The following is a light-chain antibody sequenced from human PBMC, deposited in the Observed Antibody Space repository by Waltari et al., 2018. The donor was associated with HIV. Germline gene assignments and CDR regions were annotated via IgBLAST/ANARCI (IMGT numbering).Light chain of an antibody. V-gene: IGLV1-47*01. CDR3: AAWDDRLSGL. CDR2: RDK. J-gene: IGLJ2*01. Sequence: QSVLTQPPSASGTPGQRVTISCSGGSSNIGLYHVYWYQQFPGTAPKLLISRDKQRPPGVADRFSGFKSGTSASLVISGLRSEDEADYYCAAWDDRLSGLFGGGTKVTVL. CDR1: SSNIGLYH.